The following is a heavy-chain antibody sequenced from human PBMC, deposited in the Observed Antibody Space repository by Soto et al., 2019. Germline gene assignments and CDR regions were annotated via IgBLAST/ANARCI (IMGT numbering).Heavy chain of an antibody. V-gene: IGHV4-30-2*01. Sequence: SETLSLTCAVSGGSSSGPTDSWSWIRQPPGKSLEWIGYIYDSGNTYYNPSLKSQFSISVDRSKNQFSLKLSSVTAADTAVYYCARGQGAAAGHSNFDYWGQGALVTVSS. J-gene: IGHJ4*02. D-gene: IGHD6-13*01. CDR2: IYDSGNT. CDR3: ARGQGAAAGHSNFDY. CDR1: GGSSSGPTDS.